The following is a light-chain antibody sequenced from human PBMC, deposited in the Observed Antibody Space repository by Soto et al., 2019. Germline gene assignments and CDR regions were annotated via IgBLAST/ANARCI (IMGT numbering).Light chain of an antibody. CDR1: SLAVGGYNY. J-gene: IGLJ1*01. CDR2: DVS. Sequence: QSALTQPRSVSGYPGQTVTISCTGASLAVGGYNYVSWYQQHPGKAPKIMIYDVSKRPSGVPDRFSGSKSGNTASLTIYGLQAEDEADYYCCSYAGSYAYVFGTGTQVTIL. CDR3: CSYAGSYAYV. V-gene: IGLV2-11*01.